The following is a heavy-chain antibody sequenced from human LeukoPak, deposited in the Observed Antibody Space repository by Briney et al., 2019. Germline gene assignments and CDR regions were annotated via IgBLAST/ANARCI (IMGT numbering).Heavy chain of an antibody. CDR1: GDFITAYY. CDR2: VYYSGST. J-gene: IGHJ4*02. Sequence: SETLSLTCSVSGDFITAYYWSWIRQPPGKGLEWIGYVYYSGSTEYNPSLGSRVTISLDMSNHQFSLNLTSVTAADMAVYYCASNTATVFDYWGQGALVTVSS. V-gene: IGHV4-59*01. CDR3: ASNTATVFDY. D-gene: IGHD2-21*02.